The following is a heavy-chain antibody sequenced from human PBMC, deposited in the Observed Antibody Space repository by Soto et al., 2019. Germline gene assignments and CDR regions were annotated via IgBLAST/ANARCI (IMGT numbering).Heavy chain of an antibody. Sequence: GGGLRLSCAASGFTFGSYSMNWVRQAPGKGLEWVSYISSSSSTIYYADSVKGRFTISRDNAKNSLYLQMNSLRAEDTAVYYCARVAELYNWNGYYYGMDVWGQGTTVTVSS. V-gene: IGHV3-48*01. D-gene: IGHD1-1*01. J-gene: IGHJ6*02. CDR1: GFTFGSYS. CDR3: ARVAELYNWNGYYYGMDV. CDR2: ISSSSSTI.